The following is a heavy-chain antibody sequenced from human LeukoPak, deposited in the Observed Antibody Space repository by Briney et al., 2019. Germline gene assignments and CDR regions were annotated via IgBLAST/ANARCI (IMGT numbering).Heavy chain of an antibody. CDR1: GGSISSSSYY. V-gene: IGHV4-39*01. D-gene: IGHD6-13*01. Sequence: KTSETLSLTCTVSGGSISSSSYYWGWIRQPPGKGLEWIGSIYYSGSTYYNPSLKRRVTISVDTSKNQFSLKLSSVTAADTAVYYCASGKIVIAAAETRFDYWGQGTLVTVSS. CDR2: IYYSGST. J-gene: IGHJ4*02. CDR3: ASGKIVIAAAETRFDY.